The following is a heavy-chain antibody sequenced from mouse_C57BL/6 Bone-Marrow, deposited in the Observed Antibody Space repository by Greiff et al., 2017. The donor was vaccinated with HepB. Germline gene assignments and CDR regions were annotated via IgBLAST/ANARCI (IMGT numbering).Heavy chain of an antibody. CDR1: GYTFTSYW. CDR3: ARSRYYSNYDYAMDY. J-gene: IGHJ4*01. V-gene: IGHV1-53*01. D-gene: IGHD2-5*01. Sequence: QVQLQQPGTELVKPGASVKLSCKASGYTFTSYWMHWVKQRPGQGLEWIGNINPSNGGTNYNERFKSKATLTVDKSSSTAYMQLSSLTSEDSAVYYCARSRYYSNYDYAMDYWGQGTSVTVSS. CDR2: INPSNGGT.